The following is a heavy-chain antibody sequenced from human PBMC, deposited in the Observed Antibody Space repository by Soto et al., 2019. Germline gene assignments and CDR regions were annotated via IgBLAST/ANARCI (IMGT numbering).Heavy chain of an antibody. V-gene: IGHV4-31*03. CDR1: DGSISSGVYY. J-gene: IGHJ4*02. Sequence: SETLSLTGTVSDGSISSGVYYLSWIRQHPGKGLEWIGYIYYSGSTYYNPSLKSRVTISVDTSKNQFSLKLSSVTAADTAVYYCARGQYYDSSGYCDYWGQGTLVTVSS. CDR2: IYYSGST. D-gene: IGHD3-22*01. CDR3: ARGQYYDSSGYCDY.